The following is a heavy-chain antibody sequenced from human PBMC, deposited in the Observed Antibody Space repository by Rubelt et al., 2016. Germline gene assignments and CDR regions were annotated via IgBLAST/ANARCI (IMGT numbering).Heavy chain of an antibody. D-gene: IGHD5-12*01. V-gene: IGHV1-18*01. Sequence: QVQLVQSGAEVKKPGASVKVSCKASGYTFTSYGISWVRQAPGQGLAWMGWISAYNGNTNYAQKLQGRVTMTTDTSTSTAYMERRSLRSDDTAVYYCARVSGYDPFYYYGMDVWGQGTTVTVSS. CDR2: ISAYNGNT. J-gene: IGHJ6*02. CDR3: ARVSGYDPFYYYGMDV. CDR1: GYTFTSYG.